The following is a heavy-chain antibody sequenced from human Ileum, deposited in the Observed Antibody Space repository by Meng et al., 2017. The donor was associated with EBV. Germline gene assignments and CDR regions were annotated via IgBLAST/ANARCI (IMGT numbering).Heavy chain of an antibody. CDR2: ISGSDGAT. CDR3: ALGGRLGVGGHLAH. V-gene: IGHV3-23*04. CDR1: GFTFGTYA. Sequence: EGLVVGSWGDLVQPGGSRRLSFAGSGFTFGTYAISWVRQAPGKGLECFSAISGSDGATYYADSVKGRFTISRDASKSALYLQMASLRAEDTALYYCALGGRLGVGGHLAHWGQGTLVTVSS. J-gene: IGHJ4*02. D-gene: IGHD2-15*01.